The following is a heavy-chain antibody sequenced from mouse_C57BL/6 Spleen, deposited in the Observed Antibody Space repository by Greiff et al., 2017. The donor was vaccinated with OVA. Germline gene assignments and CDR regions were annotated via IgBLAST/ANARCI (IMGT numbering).Heavy chain of an antibody. D-gene: IGHD2-3*01. CDR3: ARVADGYYWFAY. V-gene: IGHV5-4*01. CDR2: ISDGGSYT. Sequence: EVQLVESGGGLVKPGGSLKLSCAASGFTFSSYAMSWVRQTPEKRLEWVATISDGGSYTYYPDNVKGRFTISRDNAKNNLYLQMSHLKSEDTAMYYCARVADGYYWFAYWGQGTLVTVSA. CDR1: GFTFSSYA. J-gene: IGHJ3*01.